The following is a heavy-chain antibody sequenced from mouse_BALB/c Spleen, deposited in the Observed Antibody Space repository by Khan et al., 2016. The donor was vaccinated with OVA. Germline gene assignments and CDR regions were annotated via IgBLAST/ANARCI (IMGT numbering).Heavy chain of an antibody. CDR1: GYSITSGYF. V-gene: IGHV3-6*02. D-gene: IGHD3-1*01. CDR2: IRYDGDS. CDR3: ARGGSSGPAWFAY. J-gene: IGHJ3*01. Sequence: EVQLQESGPGLVKPSQSLSLTCSVTGYSITSGYFWNWIRQFPGNNLEWLGYIRYDGDSNYNPSLKNRISITRDTSKNPSFMTLNSVPTEAAATYYCARGGSSGPAWFAYWGQGTLVTVSA.